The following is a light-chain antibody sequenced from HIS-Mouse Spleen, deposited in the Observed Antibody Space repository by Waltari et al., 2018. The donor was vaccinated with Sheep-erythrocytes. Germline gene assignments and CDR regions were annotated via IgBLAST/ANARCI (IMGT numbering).Light chain of an antibody. V-gene: IGLV2-23*01. Sequence: QSALTQPASVSGSPGQSITISCTGTSSSVGSYNLVSWYQQHPGKAPKLMIYEGSKRPSGFSNRFSGSKSGNTAALTIPGLQAEYESDYYCCSYAGSSTPWVFGGGTKLTVL. CDR3: CSYAGSSTPWV. J-gene: IGLJ3*02. CDR1: SSSVGSYNL. CDR2: EGS.